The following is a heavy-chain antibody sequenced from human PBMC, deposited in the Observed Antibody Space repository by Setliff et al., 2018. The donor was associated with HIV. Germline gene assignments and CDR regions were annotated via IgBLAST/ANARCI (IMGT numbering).Heavy chain of an antibody. V-gene: IGHV4-34*01. D-gene: IGHD1-1*01. Sequence: SETLSLTCAVYVESFSGFYWSWIRQPPGKGLEWIGEINHSGSTNYNPSLKSRVTISVDTSKNQFSLKLSFVTAADTAVYYCAEGRDEYKTGYWGQGTLVTVSS. J-gene: IGHJ4*02. CDR3: AEGRDEYKTGY. CDR2: INHSGST. CDR1: VESFSGFY.